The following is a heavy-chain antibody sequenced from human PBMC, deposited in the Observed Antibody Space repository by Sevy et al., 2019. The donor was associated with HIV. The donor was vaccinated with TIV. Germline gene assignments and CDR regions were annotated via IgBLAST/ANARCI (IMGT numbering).Heavy chain of an antibody. J-gene: IGHJ6*02. D-gene: IGHD3-16*01. Sequence: GGSLRLSCAASGFTFSSYGMHWVRQAPGKGLEWVAVISYDGSNKYYADSWKGRFTISRDNSKNTLYLQMNSLRAEDTAVYYCAKDYVWGSYLFYYYGMDVWGQGTTVTVSS. CDR3: AKDYVWGSYLFYYYGMDV. CDR2: ISYDGSNK. CDR1: GFTFSSYG. V-gene: IGHV3-30*18.